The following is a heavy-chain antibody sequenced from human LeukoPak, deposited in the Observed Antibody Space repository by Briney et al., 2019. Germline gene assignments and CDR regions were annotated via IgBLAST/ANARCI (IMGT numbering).Heavy chain of an antibody. CDR1: GFTVSSNY. V-gene: IGHV3-66*01. CDR3: AKDLLAVAGTSFYYYMDV. J-gene: IGHJ6*03. D-gene: IGHD6-19*01. Sequence: GGSLRLSCAASGFTVSSNYMSWVRQAPGKGLEWVSVIYSGGSTYYADSVKGRFTISRDNSKNTLYLQMNSLRAEDTAVYYCAKDLLAVAGTSFYYYMDVWGKGTTVTISS. CDR2: IYSGGST.